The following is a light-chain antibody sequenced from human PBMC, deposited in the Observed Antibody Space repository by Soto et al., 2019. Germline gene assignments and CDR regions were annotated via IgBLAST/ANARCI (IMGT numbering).Light chain of an antibody. CDR3: CSYAGNFYV. Sequence: QSVLTQPASVSGSPGQSITISCTGTRSDVGTYNLVSWYQQHPGKAPKLMIYEGTKRPSGVSNRFSGSKSGNTASLTISGLQAEDDADYYCCSYAGNFYVFGTGTKVTVL. J-gene: IGLJ1*01. V-gene: IGLV2-23*01. CDR1: RSDVGTYNL. CDR2: EGT.